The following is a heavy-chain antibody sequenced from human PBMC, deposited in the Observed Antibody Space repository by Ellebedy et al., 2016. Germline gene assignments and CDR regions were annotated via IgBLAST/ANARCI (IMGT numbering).Heavy chain of an antibody. J-gene: IGHJ4*02. D-gene: IGHD3-10*01. CDR3: ARDDGPVLLWFGLDY. CDR2: ISYDGSNK. V-gene: IGHV3-30*19. Sequence: GGSLRLSCAASGFTFSSYGMHWVRQAPGKGLEWVAVISYDGSNKYYADSVKGRFTISRDNSKNTLYLQMNSLRAEDTAVYYCARDDGPVLLWFGLDYWGQGTLVTVSS. CDR1: GFTFSSYG.